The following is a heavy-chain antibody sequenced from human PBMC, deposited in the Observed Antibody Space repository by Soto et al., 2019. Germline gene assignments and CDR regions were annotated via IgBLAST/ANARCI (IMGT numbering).Heavy chain of an antibody. Sequence: SETLSLTCAVPGGSTSRSNWWSWVRQPPGKGLEWIGEIYHSGSTNYNPSLKSRVTISVDKSKNQFSLKLSSVTAADTAVYYCARVPPLTGTTEGYFVYWGQGTLVTVPQ. CDR1: GGSTSRSNW. D-gene: IGHD1-20*01. CDR2: IYHSGST. J-gene: IGHJ4*02. CDR3: ARVPPLTGTTEGYFVY. V-gene: IGHV4-4*02.